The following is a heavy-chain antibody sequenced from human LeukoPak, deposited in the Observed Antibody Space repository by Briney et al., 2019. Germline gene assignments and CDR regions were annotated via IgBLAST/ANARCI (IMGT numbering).Heavy chain of an antibody. D-gene: IGHD6-25*01. CDR3: ARDVRQRGFDY. J-gene: IGHJ4*02. V-gene: IGHV3-21*01. CDR2: ISSGSSYI. CDR1: GFTFSSYS. Sequence: GGSLRLSCAASGFTFSSYSMNWVRQAPGKGLEWVSSISSGSSYIYYADSVKGRFTISRDNAKNSLYLQMNSLRAEDTAVYYCARDVRQRGFDYWGQGTLVTVSS.